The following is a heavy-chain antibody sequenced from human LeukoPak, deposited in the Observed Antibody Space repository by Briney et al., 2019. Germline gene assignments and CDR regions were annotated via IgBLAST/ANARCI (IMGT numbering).Heavy chain of an antibody. Sequence: GASVKVSCTASGYTFTNYGMTWVRQAPGQGLEWMGWISGYNGNTNYAQKLQGRVTMTTETSKSTAYMELRSLRSDDTAIYYCARTCSGASCYVIYWGQGTLLTVSS. D-gene: IGHD2-15*01. CDR2: ISGYNGNT. V-gene: IGHV1-18*01. J-gene: IGHJ4*02. CDR3: ARTCSGASCYVIY. CDR1: GYTFTNYG.